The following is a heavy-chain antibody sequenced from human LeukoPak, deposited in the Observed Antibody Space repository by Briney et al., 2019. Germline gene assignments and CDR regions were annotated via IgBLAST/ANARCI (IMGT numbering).Heavy chain of an antibody. V-gene: IGHV3-7*01. CDR3: ATSWIQLWLPH. CDR2: IKQDGSEK. CDR1: GFTFSSYW. J-gene: IGHJ4*02. D-gene: IGHD5-18*01. Sequence: PGGSLRLSCAASGFTFSSYWMSWVRQAPGKGLEWVANIKQDGSEKYYVDSVKGRFTISRDNAKNSLYLQMNSLRAEDTAVYYCATSWIQLWLPHWGQGTLVTVSS.